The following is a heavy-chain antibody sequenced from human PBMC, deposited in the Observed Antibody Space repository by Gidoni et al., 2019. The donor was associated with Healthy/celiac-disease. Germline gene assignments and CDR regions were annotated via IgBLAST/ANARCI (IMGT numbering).Heavy chain of an antibody. D-gene: IGHD3-9*01. CDR1: GGSFSGYY. CDR2: IHHSGST. V-gene: IGHV4-34*01. Sequence: QVQLQQWGAGLLKPSETLSLTCAVYGGSFSGYYWSWIRQPPGKGREWIGEIHHSGSTNYNPSLKSRVTISVDTSKNQFSLKLSSVTAADTAVYYCARGRRYFDSRYFDYWGQGTLVTVSS. CDR3: ARGRRYFDSRYFDY. J-gene: IGHJ4*02.